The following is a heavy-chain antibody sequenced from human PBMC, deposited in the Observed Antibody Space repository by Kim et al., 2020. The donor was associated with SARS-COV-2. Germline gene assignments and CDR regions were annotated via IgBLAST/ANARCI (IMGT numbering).Heavy chain of an antibody. V-gene: IGHV4-4*06. D-gene: IGHD2-2*01. Sequence: TYNSSLQSRVTMSVDTSKNQCSLKLTSFTAADTAVYYCARDSSLGGLDVWGQGTTVTVSS. CDR3: ARDSSLGGLDV. J-gene: IGHJ6*02.